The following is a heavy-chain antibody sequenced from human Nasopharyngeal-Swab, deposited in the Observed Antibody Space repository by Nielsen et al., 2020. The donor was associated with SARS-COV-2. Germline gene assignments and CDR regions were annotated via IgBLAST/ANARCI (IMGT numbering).Heavy chain of an antibody. D-gene: IGHD2-21*01. J-gene: IGHJ6*03. CDR1: GFAYNNYA. CDR3: ARDSSAYCGGDCSPYYYYMDV. CDR2: ISSSSSYI. Sequence: GGSLRLSCAASGFAYNNYAMNWVSQAPGKGLEWVSSISSSSSYIYYADSVKGRFTISRDNAKNSLYLQMNSLRAEDTAVYYCARDSSAYCGGDCSPYYYYMDVWGKGTTVTVSS. V-gene: IGHV3-21*01.